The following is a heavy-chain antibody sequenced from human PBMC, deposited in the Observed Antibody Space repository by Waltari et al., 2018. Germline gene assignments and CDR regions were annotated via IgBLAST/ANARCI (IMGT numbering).Heavy chain of an antibody. CDR2: THTRGST. CDR3: ARDWRPGTYDFWGGYHY. V-gene: IGHV4-4*07. CDR1: GVSISSYY. J-gene: IGHJ4*02. Sequence: QVQLQESGPGLVKPSETLSLTCTVSGVSISSYYWSWIRQPAGKGLEWIGRTHTRGSTIYNSSFKSRVTMSVDTSKNQFSLKLTSVTAADTAVYFCARDWRPGTYDFWGGYHYWGQGTLVTVSS. D-gene: IGHD3-3*01.